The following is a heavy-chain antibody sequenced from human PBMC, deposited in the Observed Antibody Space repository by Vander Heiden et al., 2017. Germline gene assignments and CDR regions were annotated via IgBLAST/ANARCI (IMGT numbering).Heavy chain of an antibody. CDR1: GGSISSGGYY. V-gene: IGHV4-31*03. Sequence: QVQLQESGPGLVKPSQTLSLTCTVSGGSISSGGYYWSWIRQHPGKGLEWIGYIYYSGSTYNNPSLKSRVTISVDTSKNQFSLKLSSVTAADTAVYYCARDMIVVGSDAFDIWGQGTMVTVSS. J-gene: IGHJ3*02. CDR3: ARDMIVVGSDAFDI. D-gene: IGHD3-22*01. CDR2: IYYSGST.